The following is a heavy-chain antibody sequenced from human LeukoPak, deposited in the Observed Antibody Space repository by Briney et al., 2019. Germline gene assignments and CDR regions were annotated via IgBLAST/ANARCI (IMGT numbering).Heavy chain of an antibody. D-gene: IGHD6-19*01. CDR2: IYWDDDK. Sequence: SGPTLVNPTRTLTLTCTFSGFSLSTSGVAVGWIRQPPGKALEWLALIYWDDDKRYSSSLKSRLTITKYTSKNQVVLTMTNMGPVDTATYYCAHKSESGGWFDYWGQGPLVTVSS. J-gene: IGHJ4*02. CDR1: GFSLSTSGVA. CDR3: AHKSESGGWFDY. V-gene: IGHV2-5*02.